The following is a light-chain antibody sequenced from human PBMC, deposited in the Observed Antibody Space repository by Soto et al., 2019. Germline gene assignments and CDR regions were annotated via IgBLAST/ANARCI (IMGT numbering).Light chain of an antibody. Sequence: VMTQSPATLSVSPGERATLSCRASQSVSSYLAWYQQKPGQAPRLLIYNTSNRATGIPARFSGSGSGTDFTLTISSLEPEDFAVYYCQQRNNWPTFGQGTKVDIK. CDR2: NTS. J-gene: IGKJ1*01. CDR3: QQRNNWPT. CDR1: QSVSSY. V-gene: IGKV3-11*01.